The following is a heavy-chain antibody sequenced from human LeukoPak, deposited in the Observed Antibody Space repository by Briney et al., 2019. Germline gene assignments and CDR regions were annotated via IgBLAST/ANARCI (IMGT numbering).Heavy chain of an antibody. Sequence: ASVKVSCKASGYTFTSYDINWVRQATGQGLEWMGWMNPNSGNTGYTQKFQGRVTMTRNTSISTAYMELSSLRSEDTAVYYCARAPAAGTDFFDYWGQGTLVTVSS. CDR2: MNPNSGNT. V-gene: IGHV1-8*01. D-gene: IGHD6-13*01. CDR3: ARAPAAGTDFFDY. CDR1: GYTFTSYD. J-gene: IGHJ4*02.